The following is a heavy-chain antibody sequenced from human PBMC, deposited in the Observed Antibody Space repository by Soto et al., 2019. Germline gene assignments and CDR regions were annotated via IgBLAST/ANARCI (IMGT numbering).Heavy chain of an antibody. D-gene: IGHD3-10*01. CDR3: ARVRFGQWGYAMDV. Sequence: EVHLVESGGGLVQTGGSLRLSCAIFESTVSRDWMNWVRQAPGKGLEWVSYMSSSGNNINYAGSVRGRFTVSRDNAKTALYLQMNSLRAEDTAIYYCARVRFGQWGYAMDVWGQGTTVTVSS. V-gene: IGHV3-48*04. J-gene: IGHJ6*02. CDR1: ESTVSRDW. CDR2: MSSSGNNI.